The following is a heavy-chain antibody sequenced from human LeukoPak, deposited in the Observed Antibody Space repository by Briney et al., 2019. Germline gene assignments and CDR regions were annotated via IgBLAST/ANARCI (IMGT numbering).Heavy chain of an antibody. J-gene: IGHJ5*02. CDR1: GGSISSSSYY. V-gene: IGHV4-39*07. Sequence: PSETLSLTCTVSGGSISSSSYYWGWIRQPPGKGLEWIGSIYYSGSTFYNPSLKSRVTISVDTSKNQFSLKLSSVTAADTAVYYCARGIAFDPWGQGTLVTVSS. CDR3: ARGIAFDP. D-gene: IGHD6-13*01. CDR2: IYYSGST.